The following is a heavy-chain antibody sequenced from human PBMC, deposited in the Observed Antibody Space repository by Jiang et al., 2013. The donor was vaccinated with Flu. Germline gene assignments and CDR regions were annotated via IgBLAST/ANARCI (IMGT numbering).Heavy chain of an antibody. CDR3: ARADCSGGTCYPIDY. CDR1: GGSISSYY. CDR2: LLQWEH. V-gene: IGHV4-59*01. J-gene: IGHJ4*02. Sequence: GSGLVKPSETLSLTCTVSGGSISSYYWSWVRQPPREGTGLDWVYLLQWEHQLQPLLKSRVTISVDTSKNQFSLKVSAVTAADTAVYYCARADCSGGTCYPIDYWGQGTLVTVSS. D-gene: IGHD2-15*01.